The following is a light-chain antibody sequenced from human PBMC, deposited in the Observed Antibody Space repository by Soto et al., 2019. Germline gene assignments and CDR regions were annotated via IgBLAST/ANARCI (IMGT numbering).Light chain of an antibody. J-gene: IGKJ1*01. CDR2: DAS. CDR1: QTIGTY. V-gene: IGKV1-39*01. CDR3: QQSYNTPLT. Sequence: IEVTQSPSSLAASLGDRVTITCRASQTIGTYVNWYRQKSGAAPELISYDASTLQSGVPSRFRGGASGTDFTLTISSLKLDDFATYYCQQSYNTPLTFGQGTKVDIK.